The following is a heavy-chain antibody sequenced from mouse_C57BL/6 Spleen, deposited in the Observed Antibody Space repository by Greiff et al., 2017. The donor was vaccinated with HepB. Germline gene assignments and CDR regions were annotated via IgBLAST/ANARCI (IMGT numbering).Heavy chain of an antibody. CDR3: ARYYGYDGAWFAY. CDR2: IHPNSGST. J-gene: IGHJ3*01. V-gene: IGHV1-64*01. D-gene: IGHD2-2*01. Sequence: QVQLQQSGAELVKPGASVKLSCKASGYTFTSYWMHWVKQRPGQGLEWIGMIHPNSGSTNYNEKFKSKATLTVDKSSSTAYMQLSSLTSEDSAVYYCARYYGYDGAWFAYWGQGTLVTVSA. CDR1: GYTFTSYW.